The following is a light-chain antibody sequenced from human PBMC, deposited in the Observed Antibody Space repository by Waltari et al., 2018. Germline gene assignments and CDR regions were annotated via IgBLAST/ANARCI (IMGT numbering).Light chain of an antibody. CDR1: SGTVGGYAY. CDR2: DVT. CDR3: YSYAGGYTFV. V-gene: IGLV2-11*01. J-gene: IGLJ2*01. Sequence: QSALTQPRSVSGSPGQSVTISCTGTSGTVGGYAYVSWYQQHPGKAPTLMIYDVTKRPPGVPDRFSGSKSGNTAFLTISGLQAEDEADYHCYSYAGGYTFVFGPGTKLAVL.